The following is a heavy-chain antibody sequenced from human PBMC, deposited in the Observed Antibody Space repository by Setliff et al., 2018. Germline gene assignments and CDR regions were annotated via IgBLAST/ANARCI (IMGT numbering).Heavy chain of an antibody. CDR3: ARSGGGYDFWSGYYTYYYMDV. CDR2: MNPNSGNT. J-gene: IGHJ6*03. V-gene: IGHV1-8*03. CDR1: GYTFTSYD. D-gene: IGHD3-3*01. Sequence: ASVKVSCKASGYTFTSYDINWVRQATGQGLEWMGWMNPNSGNTGYAQKFQGRVTITRNTSISTAYMELSSLRSEDTAVYYCARSGGGYDFWSGYYTYYYMDVWGKGTTVTVSS.